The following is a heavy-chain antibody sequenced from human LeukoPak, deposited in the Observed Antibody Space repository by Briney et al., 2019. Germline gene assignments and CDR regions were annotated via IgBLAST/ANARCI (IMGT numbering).Heavy chain of an antibody. CDR3: AKTGDYGDYIGY. V-gene: IGHV3-23*01. J-gene: IGHJ4*02. CDR1: GFTFSSYA. Sequence: GGSPRLSCAASGFTFSSYAMSWVRQAPGKGLEWVSDINGSGGSTYYADSVKGRFTISRDNSKNTLYLQMNSLRAEDTAVYYCAKTGDYGDYIGYWGQGTLVTVSS. D-gene: IGHD4-17*01. CDR2: INGSGGST.